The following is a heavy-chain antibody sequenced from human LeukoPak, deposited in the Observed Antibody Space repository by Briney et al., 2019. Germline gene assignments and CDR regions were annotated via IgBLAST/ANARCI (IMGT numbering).Heavy chain of an antibody. CDR3: ARGESYFAS. CDR2: INHSGST. V-gene: IGHV4-34*01. Sequence: SETLSLTCAVYGGSFSGYYWSWIRQPPGKGLEWIGEINHSGSTNYNPSLKSRVTISVDTSNNQFSLKLSSVTAADTALYYCARGESYFASWGQGTLVTVSS. J-gene: IGHJ4*02. CDR1: GGSFSGYY.